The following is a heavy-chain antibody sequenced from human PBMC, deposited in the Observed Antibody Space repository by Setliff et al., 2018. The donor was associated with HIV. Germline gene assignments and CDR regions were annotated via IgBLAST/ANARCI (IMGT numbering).Heavy chain of an antibody. CDR2: IYTSGST. D-gene: IGHD3-16*01. J-gene: IGHJ6*03. CDR1: GGSISSGRYY. CDR3: ARDLTERFGYYYYMDV. Sequence: KTSETLSLTCTVSGGSISSGRYYWSWIRQPAGKGLEWIGHIYTSGSTNYNPSLKSRVTISVDMSKNQFSLKLSSVTAADTAVYYCARDLTERFGYYYYMDVWGKGTTVTVSS. V-gene: IGHV4-61*09.